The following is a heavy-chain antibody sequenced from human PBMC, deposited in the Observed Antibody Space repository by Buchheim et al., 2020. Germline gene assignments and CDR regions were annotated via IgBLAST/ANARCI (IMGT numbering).Heavy chain of an antibody. D-gene: IGHD3-22*01. Sequence: EVQLVESGGGLVQPGGSLRLSCAASGFSFSSYAMSWVRQAPGKGLEWVSAISGSGGSTYYADSVKGRFTICRDNSKNTLYLQMNSLRAEDTAVYYCAKVQDYYDSSGYYSQIFDYWGQGTL. CDR3: AKVQDYYDSSGYYSQIFDY. V-gene: IGHV3-23*04. CDR2: ISGSGGST. CDR1: GFSFSSYA. J-gene: IGHJ4*02.